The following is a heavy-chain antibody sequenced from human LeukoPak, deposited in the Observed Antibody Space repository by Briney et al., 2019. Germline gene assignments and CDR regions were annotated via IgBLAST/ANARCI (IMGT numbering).Heavy chain of an antibody. V-gene: IGHV4-31*03. CDR2: IYYSGST. D-gene: IGHD4-11*01. CDR1: GGSISSGGYY. Sequence: SETPSLTCTVSGGSISSGGYYWSWIRQHPGKGLEWIGYIYYSGSTYYNPSLKSRVTISVDTSKNQFSLKLSSVTAADTAVYYCAGSKSHGRVDYWGQGTLVTVSS. J-gene: IGHJ4*02. CDR3: AGSKSHGRVDY.